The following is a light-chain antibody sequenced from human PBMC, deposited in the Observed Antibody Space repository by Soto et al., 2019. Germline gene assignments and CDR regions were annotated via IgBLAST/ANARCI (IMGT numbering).Light chain of an antibody. Sequence: DIVMTQSPDSLAVSLGERATINCKSSQSVLYSSNNKNYLAWYQQKPGQPPKLLIYWASTRESGVPDRFSGSWSLIDFTLTISTLQAEDEAIIYSQQYYSPPPTFGQGPKVEIK. V-gene: IGKV4-1*01. J-gene: IGKJ1*01. CDR3: QQYYSPPPT. CDR2: WAS. CDR1: QSVLYSSNNKNY.